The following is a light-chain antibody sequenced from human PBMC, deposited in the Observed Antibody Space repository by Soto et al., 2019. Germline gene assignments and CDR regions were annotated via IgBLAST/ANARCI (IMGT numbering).Light chain of an antibody. V-gene: IGKV3-15*01. CDR3: QRYNNWPQT. J-gene: IGKJ1*01. CDR1: QSVSSN. CDR2: GAS. Sequence: IVMTHSPATLSVSPGERATLSCRASQSVSSNLAWYQQKPGQAPRRLIYGASTRATGIPARFSGRGSGTEFTLTISSLQSEDFEVYYCQRYNNWPQTFGQGTKVDIK.